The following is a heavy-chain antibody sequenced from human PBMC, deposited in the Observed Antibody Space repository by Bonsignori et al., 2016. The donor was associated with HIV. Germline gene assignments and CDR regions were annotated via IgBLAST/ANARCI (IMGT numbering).Heavy chain of an antibody. J-gene: IGHJ3*02. CDR2: IYYSGST. CDR3: ARAGDIVVVPAAKGAFDI. V-gene: IGHV4-59*01. Sequence: WIRQPPGKGLEWIGYIYYSGSTNYNPSLKSRVTISVDTSKNQFSLKLSSVTAADTAVYYCARAGDIVVVPAAKGAFDIWGQGTMVTVSS. D-gene: IGHD2-2*01.